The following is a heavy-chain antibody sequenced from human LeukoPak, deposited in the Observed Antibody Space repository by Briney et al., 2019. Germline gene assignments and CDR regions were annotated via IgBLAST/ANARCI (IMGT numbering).Heavy chain of an antibody. D-gene: IGHD3-22*01. CDR3: ARDIYYDSSGYYGSVY. CDR2: ISSSSSYI. Sequence: KTGGSLRLSCAASGFTFSSYSMNWVRQAPGKGLEWVSSISSSSSYIYYADSVKGRFTISRDNAKNSLYLQMNSLRAEDTAVYYCARDIYYDSSGYYGSVYWGQGTLVTVSS. CDR1: GFTFSSYS. J-gene: IGHJ4*02. V-gene: IGHV3-21*01.